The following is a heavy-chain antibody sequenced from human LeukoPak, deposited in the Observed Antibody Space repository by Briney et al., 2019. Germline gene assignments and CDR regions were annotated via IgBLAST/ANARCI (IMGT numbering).Heavy chain of an antibody. CDR3: ARGSLITMIVVVKYGFDY. D-gene: IGHD3-22*01. CDR1: GGSISSYY. J-gene: IGHJ4*02. V-gene: IGHV4-59*12. Sequence: PSETLSLTCTVSGGSISSYYWSWIRQPPGKGLEWVGYIYYSGSTNYNPSLKSRVTISVDTSKNQFSLKLSSVTAADTAVYYCARGSLITMIVVVKYGFDYWGQGTLVTVSS. CDR2: IYYSGST.